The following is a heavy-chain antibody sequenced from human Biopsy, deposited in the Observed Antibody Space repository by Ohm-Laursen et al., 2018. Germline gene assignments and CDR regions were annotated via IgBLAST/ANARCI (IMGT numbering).Heavy chain of an antibody. CDR3: TRNGDGGNWDDFDC. J-gene: IGHJ4*02. Sequence: SLRLSCAASGFTFSGCAMHWVRQASGKGLEWVGHIRDKANNYATAYAASVKGRFTISRDDSENTVCLQMSSLTTEDTAVYYCTRNGDGGNWDDFDCWGQGTLVTVSS. CDR2: IRDKANNYAT. V-gene: IGHV3-73*01. D-gene: IGHD4-23*01. CDR1: GFTFSGCA.